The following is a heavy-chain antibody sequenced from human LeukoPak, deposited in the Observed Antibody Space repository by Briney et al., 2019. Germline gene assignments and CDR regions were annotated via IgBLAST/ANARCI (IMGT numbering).Heavy chain of an antibody. V-gene: IGHV3-23*01. Sequence: PGGSLRLSCAASGFTFSSYSMNWVRQAPGKGLEWVSAISGSGGSTYYADSVKGRFTISRDNSKNTLYLQMNSLRAEDTAVYYCAKVARIKYYYDSSGSRPDYWGRGTLVTVSS. CDR3: AKVARIKYYYDSSGSRPDY. D-gene: IGHD3-22*01. CDR1: GFTFSSYS. CDR2: ISGSGGST. J-gene: IGHJ4*02.